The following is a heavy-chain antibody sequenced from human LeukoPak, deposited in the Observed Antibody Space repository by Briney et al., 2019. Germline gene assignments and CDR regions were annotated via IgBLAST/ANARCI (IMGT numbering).Heavy chain of an antibody. V-gene: IGHV3-23*01. CDR3: ARDLSPDYDILTGLDY. Sequence: GGSLRLSCSASGFIFRDYAMSWVRQAPGKGLGWVSATSASGGSIYYADSVKGRFNISRDNSKNTLYLQMNSLRAEDTAVYYCARDLSPDYDILTGLDYWGQGTLVTVSS. CDR1: GFIFRDYA. CDR2: TSASGGSI. J-gene: IGHJ4*02. D-gene: IGHD3-9*01.